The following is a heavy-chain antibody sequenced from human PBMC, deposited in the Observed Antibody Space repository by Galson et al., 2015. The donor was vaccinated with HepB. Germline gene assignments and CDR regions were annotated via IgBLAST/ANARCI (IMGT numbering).Heavy chain of an antibody. D-gene: IGHD2-2*02. CDR1: GFTFNRYA. CDR3: PKQGRDCSSTSCYTIQRDYNWFDP. V-gene: IGHV3-23*01. Sequence: SLRLSCAASGFTFNRYAMSWVRQAPGKGLEWISIISGCGVSTYYADSVKGRFTISRDNSKNTLYLQMDSLRAEDTAVYYCPKQGRDCSSTSCYTIQRDYNWFDPWGQGTLVTVSS. CDR2: ISGCGVST. J-gene: IGHJ5*02.